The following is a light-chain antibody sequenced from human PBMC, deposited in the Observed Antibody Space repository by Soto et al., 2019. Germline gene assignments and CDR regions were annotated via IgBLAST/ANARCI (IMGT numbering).Light chain of an antibody. V-gene: IGKV3-20*01. Sequence: EIVLTQSPGTLSLSPGERATLSCRASQSVSSSHLAWYQQKPGQAPRRLIYGASSRATGIPDRFSGSGSGTDFTLTINRLEPEDFAVYFCQQYGNSPAFTFGQGTKVDIK. J-gene: IGKJ2*01. CDR1: QSVSSSH. CDR3: QQYGNSPAFT. CDR2: GAS.